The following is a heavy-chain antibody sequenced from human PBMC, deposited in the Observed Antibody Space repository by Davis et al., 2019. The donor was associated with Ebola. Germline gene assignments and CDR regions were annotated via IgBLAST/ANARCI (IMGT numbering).Heavy chain of an antibody. D-gene: IGHD6-13*01. Sequence: SETLSLTCTVSGGSLSGYSWSWIRQSPGKGLEWIGEFAHSGSSNYNPSLKSRVSILGDTSKNQFSLELTSVTAADTATYYCARVIFSGWYYAFDIWGQGTMVIVSS. CDR2: FAHSGSS. CDR3: ARVIFSGWYYAFDI. J-gene: IGHJ3*02. CDR1: GGSLSGYS. V-gene: IGHV4-34*01.